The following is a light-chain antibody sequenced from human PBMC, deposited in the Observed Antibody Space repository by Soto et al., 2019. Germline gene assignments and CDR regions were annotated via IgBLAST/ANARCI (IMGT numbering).Light chain of an antibody. Sequence: AIQMTQSPSSLSASVGDRVTITCRASQGIRNDLGWYQEKPGKDPKLLIYGASSLQTGDPSRVSGSGSGTDFTLTISSLQPADFATYYCLQDYTDPRTFGQGTKVEIK. V-gene: IGKV1-6*01. CDR2: GAS. CDR3: LQDYTDPRT. CDR1: QGIRND. J-gene: IGKJ1*01.